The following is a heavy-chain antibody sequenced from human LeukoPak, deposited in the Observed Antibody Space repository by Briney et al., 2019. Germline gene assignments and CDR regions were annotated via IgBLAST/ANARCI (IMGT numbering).Heavy chain of an antibody. CDR1: GFTFSSYS. D-gene: IGHD3-22*01. J-gene: IGHJ3*02. CDR2: ISSSSSYI. Sequence: PGGSLRLSCAASGFTFSSYSMKWVRQAPGKGLEWVSSISSSSSYIYYADSVKGRFTISRDNAKNSLYLQMNSLRAEGTAVYYCAKDVFNYYYESSGYVGAFDIWGQGTMVTVSS. CDR3: AKDVFNYYYESSGYVGAFDI. V-gene: IGHV3-21*04.